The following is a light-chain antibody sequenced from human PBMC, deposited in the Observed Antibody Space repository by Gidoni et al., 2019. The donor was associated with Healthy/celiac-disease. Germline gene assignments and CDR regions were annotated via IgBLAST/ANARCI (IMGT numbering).Light chain of an antibody. Sequence: DIQMTQSPSSLFASVGDRVTITCRASQSISSYLNWYQQKPGKAPKLLIYAASSLQSGVPSRFSGSGSGTDFTLTISSLQPEDFATYYCQQCYSTPLSFGPGTKVDIK. J-gene: IGKJ3*01. CDR2: AAS. CDR3: QQCYSTPLS. CDR1: QSISSY. V-gene: IGKV1-39*01.